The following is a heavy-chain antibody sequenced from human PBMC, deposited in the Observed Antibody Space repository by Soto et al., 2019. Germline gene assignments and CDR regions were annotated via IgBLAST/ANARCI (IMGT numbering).Heavy chain of an antibody. V-gene: IGHV3-23*01. J-gene: IGHJ4*02. CDR3: AKQPLSMHYLDC. CDR1: GFTFSNDA. Sequence: GGSLRLSCAASGFTFSNDAMSWVRQAPGRGLEWVSTIIASGGSTYYADSVKGRFTISRDNSKNTLYLQMDSLRAEDTAIYYCAKQPLSMHYLDCWGQGALVTVPS. D-gene: IGHD2-8*01. CDR2: IIASGGST.